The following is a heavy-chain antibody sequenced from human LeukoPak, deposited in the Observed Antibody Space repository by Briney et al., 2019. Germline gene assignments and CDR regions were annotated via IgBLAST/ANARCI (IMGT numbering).Heavy chain of an antibody. CDR2: INPSVGST. Sequence: ASVKVSCKASGYTFTSYYMHWVRQAPGQGLEWMGIINPSVGSTSYAQKFQGKVTITKDTSNSTVYMEMSSLRSEDTAVYYCASERGEVGATRAFDIWGQGTMVTVSS. J-gene: IGHJ3*02. V-gene: IGHV1-46*01. CDR3: ASERGEVGATRAFDI. D-gene: IGHD1-26*01. CDR1: GYTFTSYY.